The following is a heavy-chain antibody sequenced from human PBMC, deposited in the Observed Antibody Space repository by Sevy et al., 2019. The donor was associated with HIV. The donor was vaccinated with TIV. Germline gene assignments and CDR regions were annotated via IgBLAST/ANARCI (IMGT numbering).Heavy chain of an antibody. CDR2: ISYDGSQN. V-gene: IGHV3-30*03. CDR1: GITFSNFA. J-gene: IGHJ3*01. CDR3: ARMKEERAFDV. D-gene: IGHD1-26*01. Sequence: GGSLRLSCAVSGITFSNFAMHWVRQAPGRGLEWVAVISYDGSQNSYADSVRGRFTISRDSSKSTLYLHLNSLGGQDTAIYYCARMKEERAFDVWGQGTMVTVSS.